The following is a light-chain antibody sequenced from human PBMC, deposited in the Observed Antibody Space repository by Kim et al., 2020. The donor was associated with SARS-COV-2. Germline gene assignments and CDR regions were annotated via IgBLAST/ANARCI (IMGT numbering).Light chain of an antibody. J-gene: IGKJ2*01. CDR2: GAS. CDR3: QWEYNLYT. V-gene: IGKV3D-7*01. Sequence: PGERVTLPCRASQSVSSSYLTWYQQKPGQAPRLLSYGASTMATGIPARFSCSGSGTDFTRPISSLQPEDFAVYYCQWEYNLYTFGQGTKMEI. CDR1: QSVSSSY.